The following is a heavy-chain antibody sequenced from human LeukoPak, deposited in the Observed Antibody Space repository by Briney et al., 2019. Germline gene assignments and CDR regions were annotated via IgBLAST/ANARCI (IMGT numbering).Heavy chain of an antibody. CDR2: ISGSGGST. J-gene: IGHJ6*02. CDR3: AKVSPSWYQLLLSGMDV. D-gene: IGHD2-2*01. V-gene: IGHV3-23*01. Sequence: GGSLRLSCAASGFTFSSYAMSWVRQAPGKGLEWVSAISGSGGSTYYADSVKGRFTISRDNSKNTLYLQMNSLRAEDTAVYYCAKVSPSWYQLLLSGMDVRGQGTTVTVSS. CDR1: GFTFSSYA.